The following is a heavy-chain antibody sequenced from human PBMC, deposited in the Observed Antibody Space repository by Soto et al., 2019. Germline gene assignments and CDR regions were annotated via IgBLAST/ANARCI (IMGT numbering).Heavy chain of an antibody. CDR2: IDPSDSYT. CDR3: ARIEGGDYYGCGMDV. J-gene: IGHJ6*02. V-gene: IGHV5-10-1*01. CDR1: GYSFTSYW. D-gene: IGHD3-10*01. Sequence: GESLKISCKGSGYSFTSYWISWVRQMPGKGLEWMGRIDPSDSYTNYSPSFQGHVTISADKSISTAYLQWSSLKASDTAMYYCARIEGGDYYGCGMDVWGQGTTVTVSS.